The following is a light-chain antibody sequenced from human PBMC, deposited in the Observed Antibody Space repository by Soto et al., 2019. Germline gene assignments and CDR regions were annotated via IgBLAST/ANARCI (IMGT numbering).Light chain of an antibody. Sequence: IQLTQSPSSLSASAGDRVAITCRASQSISSYLNWYQQKPGKAPKLLIYAASSLQGGVPSRFSGSGSGTDFTLTISSLQPEDFATYYCQQSYSTPLTFGGGTKVDIK. V-gene: IGKV1-39*01. CDR1: QSISSY. CDR3: QQSYSTPLT. CDR2: AAS. J-gene: IGKJ4*01.